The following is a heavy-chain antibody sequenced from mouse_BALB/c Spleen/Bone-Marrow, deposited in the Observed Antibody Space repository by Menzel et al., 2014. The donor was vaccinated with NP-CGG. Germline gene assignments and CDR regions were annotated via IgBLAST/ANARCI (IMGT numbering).Heavy chain of an antibody. CDR2: IYPGSGNT. J-gene: IGHJ3*01. D-gene: IGHD2-1*01. Sequence: QVQLQQSGAELARPGTLAKLSCKASGYTFTDYYINWVKQRTGQRLEWIGEIYPGSGNTYYNEKFKGKATLTADKSSSTVNIHLSSLTSEDSAVYFCARDHYGKYEGFDYWGQGTLVTGSA. CDR1: GYTFTDYY. CDR3: ARDHYGKYEGFDY. V-gene: IGHV1-77*01.